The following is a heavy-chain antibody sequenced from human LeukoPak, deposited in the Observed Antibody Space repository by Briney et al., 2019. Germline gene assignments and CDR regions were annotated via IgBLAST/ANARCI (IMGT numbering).Heavy chain of an antibody. V-gene: IGHV4-39*01. D-gene: IGHD3-10*01. CDR1: GGSISSSYYY. Sequence: LVTLSLTCTVSGGSISSSYYYWGWIRQPPGKGLEWIGSIYYSGSTYYNPSLKSRLTISVDTSENQFSLRLSSVTAEDTAVYYCARNIPYYGSGSHFDYWGQGTLVTVSS. CDR2: IYYSGST. CDR3: ARNIPYYGSGSHFDY. J-gene: IGHJ4*02.